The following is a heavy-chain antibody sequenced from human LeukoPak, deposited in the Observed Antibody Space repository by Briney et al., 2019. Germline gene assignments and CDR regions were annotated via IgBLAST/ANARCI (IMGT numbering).Heavy chain of an antibody. J-gene: IGHJ4*02. CDR1: GGSISSSSYY. D-gene: IGHD1-26*01. CDR2: IYYSGST. Sequence: SETLSLTCTVSGGSISSSSYYWGWIRQPPGKGLEWIGSIYYSGSTNYDPSLKSRVTISVDTSKNQFSLKLSSVTAADTAVYYCASQWELPFLLGVLFDYWGQGTLVTVSS. CDR3: ASQWELPFLLGVLFDY. V-gene: IGHV4-39*07.